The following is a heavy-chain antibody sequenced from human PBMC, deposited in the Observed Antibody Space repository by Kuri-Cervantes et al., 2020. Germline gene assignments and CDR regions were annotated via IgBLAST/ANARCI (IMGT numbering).Heavy chain of an antibody. J-gene: IGHJ3*02. CDR2: ISGSGGST. D-gene: IGHD3-3*01. Sequence: GESLKISCAASGFTFSSYGMNWVRQAPGKGLEWVSAISGSGGSTYYADSVKGRFTISRDNSKNSLYLQMNSLRAEDTAVYYCAREEEWLLDAFNIWGQGTMVTVSS. V-gene: IGHV3-23*01. CDR1: GFTFSSYG. CDR3: AREEEWLLDAFNI.